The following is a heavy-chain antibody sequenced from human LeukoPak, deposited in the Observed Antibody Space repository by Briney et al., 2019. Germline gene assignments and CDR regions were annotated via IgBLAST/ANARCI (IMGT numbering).Heavy chain of an antibody. D-gene: IGHD6-13*01. V-gene: IGHV3-20*01. CDR1: GFTFDDSG. CDR3: ARVVAAAGSDNWLDP. Sequence: PGGSLRLSCAASGFTFDDSGMSWVRQAPGKGLEWVSGINWNGGSTGYADSVKGRFTISRDNAKNSLYLQMNSLRAEDTALYHCARVVAAAGSDNWLDPWGQGTLVTVSS. J-gene: IGHJ5*02. CDR2: INWNGGST.